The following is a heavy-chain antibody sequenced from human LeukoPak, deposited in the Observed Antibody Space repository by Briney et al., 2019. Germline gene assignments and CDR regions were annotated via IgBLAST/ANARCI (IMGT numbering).Heavy chain of an antibody. CDR3: ARSGDYSALDY. CDR2: INHSGST. Sequence: PSETLSLTCAVYGGSFSGYYWSWIRQPPGKGLEWIGEINHSGSTNYNPSLKSRVTISVDTSKNQFSLKLSSVTAAATAVYYCARSGDYSALDYWGQGTLVTVSS. D-gene: IGHD4-17*01. J-gene: IGHJ4*02. CDR1: GGSFSGYY. V-gene: IGHV4-34*01.